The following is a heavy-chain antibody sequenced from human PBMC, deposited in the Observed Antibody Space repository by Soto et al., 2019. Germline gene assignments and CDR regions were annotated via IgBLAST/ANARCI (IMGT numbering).Heavy chain of an antibody. V-gene: IGHV3-48*03. D-gene: IGHD3-9*01. CDR3: PRGRYALGV. J-gene: IGHJ6*02. CDR2: ITSGGTVF. CDR1: GFNVGDYE. Sequence: GGSLRLSCAVSGFNVGDYEMNWVRQAPGKGLEWISMITSGGTVFYYADSVRGRFAISREDADNSLYLQLNSLRVDDTAIYDCPRGRYALGVWGQGTTVTVSS.